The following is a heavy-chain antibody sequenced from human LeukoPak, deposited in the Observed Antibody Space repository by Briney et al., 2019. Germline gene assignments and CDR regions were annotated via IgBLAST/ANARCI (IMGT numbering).Heavy chain of an antibody. Sequence: GGSLRLSCAASGFTFSSYAMSWVRQAPGKGLEWVANIKQDGSEKYYVDSVKGRFTISRDNAKKSLYLQMNSLRAEDKAVYYCARVPSYSDSSGDRSYYYYYYMDVWGKGTTVTVSS. D-gene: IGHD3-22*01. V-gene: IGHV3-7*01. CDR2: IKQDGSEK. J-gene: IGHJ6*03. CDR1: GFTFSSYA. CDR3: ARVPSYSDSSGDRSYYYYYYMDV.